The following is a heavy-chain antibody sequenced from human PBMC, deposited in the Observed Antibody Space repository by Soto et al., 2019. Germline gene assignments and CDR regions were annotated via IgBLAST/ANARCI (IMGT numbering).Heavy chain of an antibody. CDR3: ERCGYLSGWYCYFDF. V-gene: IGHV3-30-3*01. D-gene: IGHD6-19*01. CDR1: RFTFTTYA. Sequence: GGSLRLSCAASRFTFTTYAMNWVRQAPGKGLEWVALMSSDGTNEHYADSVRGRFIVSRDNSRNTLFLQMNNLRTDDTAVYYCERCGYLSGWYCYFDFCGLGPLVTVSS. J-gene: IGHJ4*02. CDR2: MSSDGTNE.